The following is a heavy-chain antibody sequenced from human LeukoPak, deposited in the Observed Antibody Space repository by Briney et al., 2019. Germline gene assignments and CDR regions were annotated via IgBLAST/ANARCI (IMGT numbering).Heavy chain of an antibody. Sequence: SETLSLTCTVSGDFISRSNYYWRWIRQPPAKVLVMIVSSYYGGSTYYTPSVKGRFTISRVTSKNPFYLKLNSVTAADTAVYYWARQFPNATEGFDIWGQGTMVTVSS. CDR2: SYYGGST. V-gene: IGHV4-39*01. D-gene: IGHD2-15*01. CDR3: ARQFPNATEGFDI. J-gene: IGHJ3*02. CDR1: GDFISRSNYY.